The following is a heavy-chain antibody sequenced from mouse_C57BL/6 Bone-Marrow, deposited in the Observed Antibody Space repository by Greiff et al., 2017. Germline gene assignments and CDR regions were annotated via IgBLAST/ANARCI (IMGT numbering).Heavy chain of an antibody. CDR2: ISSGGSYT. CDR1: GFTFSSYG. J-gene: IGHJ2*01. V-gene: IGHV5-6*01. CDR3: ARHTLYYFDY. Sequence: EVQGVESGGDLVKPGGSLKLSCAASGFTFSSYGMSWVRQTPDKRLEWVATISSGGSYTYYPDSVKGRFTISRDNANNPLYLQLSSLQSEDTAMYYCARHTLYYFDYWGQGTTLTVSS.